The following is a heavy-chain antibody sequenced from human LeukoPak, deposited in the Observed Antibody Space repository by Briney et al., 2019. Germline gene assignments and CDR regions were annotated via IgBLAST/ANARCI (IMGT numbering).Heavy chain of an antibody. CDR3: ARARYCSGGSCATFDY. J-gene: IGHJ4*02. CDR1: GYTFTGYY. V-gene: IGHV1-2*04. Sequence: GASVKVSCKASGYTFTGYYMHWVRQAPGQGLEWMGWINPNSGGTNYAQKFQGWVTMTRDTSTSTAYMELSRLRSDDTAVYYCARARYCSGGSCATFDYWGQGTLVTVSS. CDR2: INPNSGGT. D-gene: IGHD2-15*01.